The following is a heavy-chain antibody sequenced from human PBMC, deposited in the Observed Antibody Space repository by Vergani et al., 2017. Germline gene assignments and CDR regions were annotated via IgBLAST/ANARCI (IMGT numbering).Heavy chain of an antibody. CDR3: VRGDSSGWAALDY. CDR2: INTDGTRT. Sequence: EVQLVESGGGLVQPGGSLRLSCAASGFTFSSYWMHWVRQAPGKGVVWISRINTDGTRTSDADTVQGRFTLSSDNAKNTLSLQMNSLRAEDTAVYYCVRGDSSGWAALDYWGQGTLVTVAS. J-gene: IGHJ4*02. CDR1: GFTFSSYW. V-gene: IGHV3-74*01. D-gene: IGHD6-19*01.